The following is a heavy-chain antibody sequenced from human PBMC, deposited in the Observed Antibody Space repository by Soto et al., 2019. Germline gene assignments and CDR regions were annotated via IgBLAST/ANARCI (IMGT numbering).Heavy chain of an antibody. CDR1: GFTFNAYA. D-gene: IGHD4-4*01. Sequence: EVQLLESGGGLVEPGGSLRLSCAASGFTFNAYAMTWVRQAPGKGLEWVSAIGGSGGNRYYAASVKGRFTISRDNSKDTVDLQVNSLRVEDTAVNYCARVASDYINSVDHWGQGILVTVSS. V-gene: IGHV3-23*01. J-gene: IGHJ4*02. CDR2: IGGSGGNR. CDR3: ARVASDYINSVDH.